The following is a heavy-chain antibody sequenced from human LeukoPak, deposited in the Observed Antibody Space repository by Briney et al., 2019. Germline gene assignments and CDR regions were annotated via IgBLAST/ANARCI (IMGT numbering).Heavy chain of an antibody. D-gene: IGHD3-9*01. CDR3: ARLYYDILTGYYRYYYYYMDV. J-gene: IGHJ6*03. CDR1: GYTFTGYY. V-gene: IGHV1-2*02. CDR2: INPHSGGT. Sequence: ASVKVSCKASGYTFTGYYMHWVRQAPGQGLEWMGWINPHSGGTNYAQKFQGRVTMTRDTSISTAYMELSRLRSDDTAVYYCARLYYDILTGYYRYYYYYMDVWGKGTTVTVSS.